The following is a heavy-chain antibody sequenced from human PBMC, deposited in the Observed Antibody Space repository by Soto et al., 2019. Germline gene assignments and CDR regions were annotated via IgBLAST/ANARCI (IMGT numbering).Heavy chain of an antibody. CDR3: ARVSAAGTRWFDP. V-gene: IGHV4-31*03. Sequence: QVHLQESGPGLVKSSQTLSLTCTVSGASINSGGFYWSWVRQFPGKGLEWIGYIDYRGRTFYNPSLKSRATISSDTSKNQFSLEVNSVTAADTAVFFCARVSAAGTRWFDPWGQGTLVTVSS. CDR1: GASINSGGFY. CDR2: IDYRGRT. J-gene: IGHJ5*02. D-gene: IGHD6-13*01.